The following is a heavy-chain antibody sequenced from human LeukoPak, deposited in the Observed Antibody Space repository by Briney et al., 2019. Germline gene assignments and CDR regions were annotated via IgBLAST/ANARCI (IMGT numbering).Heavy chain of an antibody. Sequence: GGSLRLSCAASGFTFSSYDMHWVRQATGKGPEWVSAIGTAGDTYYPGSVKGRFTISRENAKNSLYLQMNSLRAGDTAVYYCARGSMVRGVIGETGYDYWGQGTLVTVSS. CDR1: GFTFSSYD. D-gene: IGHD3-10*01. V-gene: IGHV3-13*01. CDR3: ARGSMVRGVIGETGYDY. CDR2: IGTAGDT. J-gene: IGHJ4*02.